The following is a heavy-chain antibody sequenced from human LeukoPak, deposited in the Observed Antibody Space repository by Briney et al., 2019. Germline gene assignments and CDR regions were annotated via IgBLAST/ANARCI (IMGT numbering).Heavy chain of an antibody. CDR2: IYYSGST. V-gene: IGHV4-39*01. J-gene: IGHJ4*02. CDR1: GGSISSSSYY. CDR3: ARQPMAMVMGGFDY. Sequence: PSETLSLTCTVSGGSISSSSYYRGWIRQPPGKGLEWIGSIYYSGSTYYNPSLKSRVTISVDTSKNQFSLKLSSVTAADTAVYYCARQPMAMVMGGFDYWGQGTLVTVSS. D-gene: IGHD5-18*01.